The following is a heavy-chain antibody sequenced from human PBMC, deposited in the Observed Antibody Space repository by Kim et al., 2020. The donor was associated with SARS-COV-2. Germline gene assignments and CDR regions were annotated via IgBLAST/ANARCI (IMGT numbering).Heavy chain of an antibody. CDR1: GFTFSSYW. V-gene: IGHV3-74*01. CDR2: ITQDGSTT. J-gene: IGHJ3*02. Sequence: LSLTCAASGFTFSSYWMHWVRQAPGKGLVWVSRITQDGSTTIYADSIKGRFTISRDNAKNALYLQMNSLRGEDTAVYFCARTNLRAFDIWGQGTIVT. CDR3: ARTNLRAFDI. D-gene: IGHD3-16*01.